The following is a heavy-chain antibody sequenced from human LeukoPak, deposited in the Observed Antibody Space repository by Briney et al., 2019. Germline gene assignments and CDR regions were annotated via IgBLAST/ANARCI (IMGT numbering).Heavy chain of an antibody. J-gene: IGHJ1*01. V-gene: IGHV3-15*01. CDR3: STGFYCSGDSCYYGLFQH. Sequence: GGSLSLSCVASGFTFSHDWMTWVRQAPGKGREWVGRIKIKTDGETTDYAAPVKGRFTISRDDSKNRLYLQMNSLKTGDTAVYYCSTGFYCSGDSCYYGLFQHGGQGTLVTVSS. CDR1: GFTFSHDW. CDR2: IKIKTDGETT. D-gene: IGHD2-15*01.